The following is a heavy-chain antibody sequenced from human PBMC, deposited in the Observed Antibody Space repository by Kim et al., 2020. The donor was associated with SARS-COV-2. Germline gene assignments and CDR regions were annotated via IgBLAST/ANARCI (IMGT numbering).Heavy chain of an antibody. CDR3: ARQAGEYYDILTGFLSTGYYGMDV. CDR2: TYYRSKWYN. D-gene: IGHD3-9*01. CDR1: GDSVSSNSAA. J-gene: IGHJ6*02. V-gene: IGHV6-1*01. Sequence: SQTLSLTCAISGDSVSSNSAAWNWIRQSPSRGLEWLGRTYYRSKWYNDYAVSVKSRITINPDTSKNQFSLQLNSVTPEDTAVYYCARQAGEYYDILTGFLSTGYYGMDVWGQGTTVTVSS.